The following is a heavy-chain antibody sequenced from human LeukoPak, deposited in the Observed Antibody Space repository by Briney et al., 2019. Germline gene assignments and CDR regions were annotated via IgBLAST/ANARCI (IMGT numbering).Heavy chain of an antibody. J-gene: IGHJ5*02. Sequence: SETLSLTCTVSGGSLSSSSYYWGWIRQPPGKGLEWIGSICYSGSTYYNPSLKSRVTISVDTSKNQFSLKLSSVTAADTAVYYCAGRGVVPAAIVIKSVDNWFEPWGQGTLVTVSS. CDR3: AGRGVVPAAIVIKSVDNWFEP. CDR2: ICYSGST. V-gene: IGHV4-39*01. D-gene: IGHD2-2*01. CDR1: GGSLSSSSYY.